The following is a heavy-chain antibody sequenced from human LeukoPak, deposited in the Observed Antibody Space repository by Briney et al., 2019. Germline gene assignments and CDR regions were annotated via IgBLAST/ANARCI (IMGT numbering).Heavy chain of an antibody. CDR3: ARGMATVTTLWGNIGEQPWFDP. D-gene: IGHD4-17*01. J-gene: IGHJ5*02. CDR2: IYHSGST. V-gene: IGHV4-30-2*01. Sequence: SETLSLTCAVSGGSISSGGYSWSWIRQPPGKGLEWIGYIYHSGSTYYNPSLKSRVTISVDRSKNQFSLKLSSVTAADTAVYYCARGMATVTTLWGNIGEQPWFDPWGQGTLVTVSS. CDR1: GGSISSGGYS.